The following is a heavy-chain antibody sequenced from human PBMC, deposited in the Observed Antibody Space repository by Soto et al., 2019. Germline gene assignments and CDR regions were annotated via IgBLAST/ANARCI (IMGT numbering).Heavy chain of an antibody. CDR2: IYHSGSA. CDR1: GGSISSSHW. D-gene: IGHD2-2*02. J-gene: IGHJ3*02. V-gene: IGHV4-4*02. Sequence: SETLSLTCAVSGGSISSSHWWTWVRQPPGKGLEWIGEIYHSGSANYNPSLKSRVSISVDKSKNQFSLNLISVTAADTAIYHCAGKTFLAPYIFDIWGQGTMVTVSS. CDR3: AGKTFLAPYIFDI.